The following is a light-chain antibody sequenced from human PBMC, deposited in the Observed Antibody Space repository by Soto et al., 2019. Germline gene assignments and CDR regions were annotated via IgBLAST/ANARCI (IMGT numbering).Light chain of an antibody. CDR3: QQIDSVPLT. CDR1: HDIGTY. J-gene: IGKJ4*01. V-gene: IGKV1-33*01. CDR2: DTS. Sequence: DVQMTQSPSSLSASVGDRVTITCQASHDIGTYLNWYQHKPGKAPKLLIFDTSHLATGVPARFSGSGADTYFTFTINNLQAEDVAAYYCQQIDSVPLTFGGGTNVEI.